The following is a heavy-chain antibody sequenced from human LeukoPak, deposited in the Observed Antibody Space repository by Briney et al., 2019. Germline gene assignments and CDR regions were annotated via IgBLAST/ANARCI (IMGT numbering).Heavy chain of an antibody. V-gene: IGHV1-69*04. CDR3: ARDPSGGYVPYFDY. D-gene: IGHD3-16*01. J-gene: IGHJ4*02. Sequence: SVKVSCKASGGTFSSYAISWVRQAPGQGLERMGRIIPILGITNYAQKFQGRVTITADKSTSTAYMELSSLRSDDTAVYYCARDPSGGYVPYFDYWGQGTLVTVSS. CDR2: IIPILGIT. CDR1: GGTFSSYA.